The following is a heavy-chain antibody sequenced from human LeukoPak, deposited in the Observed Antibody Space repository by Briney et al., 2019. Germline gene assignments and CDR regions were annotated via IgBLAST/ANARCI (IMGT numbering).Heavy chain of an antibody. Sequence: PSETLSLTCAVYSGSFSGYYWSWIRQPPGKGLEWIGEINHSGSTNYNPSLKSRVTISVDTSKDQFSLKLSSVTAADTAVYYCAREGSGYWGQGTLVTVSS. CDR2: INHSGST. V-gene: IGHV4-34*01. D-gene: IGHD2-15*01. CDR3: AREGSGY. J-gene: IGHJ4*02. CDR1: SGSFSGYY.